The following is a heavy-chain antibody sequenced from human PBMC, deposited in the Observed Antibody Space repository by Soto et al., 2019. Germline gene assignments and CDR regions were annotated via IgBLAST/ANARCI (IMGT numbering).Heavy chain of an antibody. Sequence: ESGGGLVQPGGSLRLSCAASGFTFGTFWMNWVRQAPGKGLEWVANINQDGSEKNYVDSVKGRFTISRDNAKNSLYLQMNSLRVEDTALYYCARQRKPAVLPANWLDPWGQGTLVTVSS. D-gene: IGHD2-2*01. V-gene: IGHV3-7*01. J-gene: IGHJ5*02. CDR2: INQDGSEK. CDR3: ARQRKPAVLPANWLDP. CDR1: GFTFGTFW.